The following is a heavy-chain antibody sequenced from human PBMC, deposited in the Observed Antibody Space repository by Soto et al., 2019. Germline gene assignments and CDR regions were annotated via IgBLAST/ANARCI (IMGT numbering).Heavy chain of an antibody. D-gene: IGHD2-15*01. CDR3: ASNRDCSGGSCYGVRVALFDL. V-gene: IGHV4-34*01. CDR1: GGSFSGYY. CDR2: INHSGST. Sequence: QVQLQQWGAGLLKPSETLSLTCAVYGGSFSGYYWSWIRQPPGKGLEWIGEINHSGSTNYNPSLKSRVTISVDTSKNQFSRKLGSVAVPDTAVFYGASNRDCSGGSCYGVRVALFDLWGQGTLVTVSS. J-gene: IGHJ5*02.